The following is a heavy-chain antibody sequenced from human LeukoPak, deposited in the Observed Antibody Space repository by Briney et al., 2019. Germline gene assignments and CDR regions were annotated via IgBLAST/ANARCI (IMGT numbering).Heavy chain of an antibody. CDR3: ARMDTAMVRAFDI. CDR2: VYYSGST. D-gene: IGHD5-18*01. J-gene: IGHJ3*02. Sequence: SETLSLTCTVSGGSISSYYWSWIRQPPGKGLEWIGYVYYSGSTNYNPSLKSRVTISVDTSKNQFSLKLSSVTAADTAVYYCARMDTAMVRAFDIWGQGTMVTVSS. V-gene: IGHV4-59*08. CDR1: GGSISSYY.